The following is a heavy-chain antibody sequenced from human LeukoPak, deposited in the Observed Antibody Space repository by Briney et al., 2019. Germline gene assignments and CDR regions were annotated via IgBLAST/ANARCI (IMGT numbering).Heavy chain of an antibody. CDR3: ARICSTTDCLISA. Sequence: GGSLRLSCAASGFTFRNYVIHWVRQAPGKGLEWVANMNQDGSEKYYVDSVKGRFTISRDNAKNSLYLQMSSLRAEDTAVYYCARICSTTDCLISAWGQGTLVTVSS. J-gene: IGHJ4*02. CDR2: MNQDGSEK. D-gene: IGHD2-2*01. CDR1: GFTFRNYV. V-gene: IGHV3-7*01.